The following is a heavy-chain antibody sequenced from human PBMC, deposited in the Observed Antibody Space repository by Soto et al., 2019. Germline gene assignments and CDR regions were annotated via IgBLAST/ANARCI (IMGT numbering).Heavy chain of an antibody. J-gene: IGHJ4*02. CDR1: GFIFNNFA. CDR3: VRGEIYYDSADSYYDFDI. CDR2: LSNDGSHE. D-gene: IGHD3-22*01. V-gene: IGHV3-30*03. Sequence: GGSLRLSCAACGFIFNNFAMHWVRQAPGKGLEWVAVLSNDGSHEYYADSVKGRFTFSRDNSKNTLYLQMSSLRPEDTAVYYCVRGEIYYDSADSYYDFDIWGQGTQVTVSS.